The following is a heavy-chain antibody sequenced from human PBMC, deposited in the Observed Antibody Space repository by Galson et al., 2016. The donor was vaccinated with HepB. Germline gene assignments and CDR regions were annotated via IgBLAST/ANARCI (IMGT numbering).Heavy chain of an antibody. CDR3: ARQQMYTMSAFDY. J-gene: IGHJ4*02. Sequence: SLRLSCAASGFTFSTYWMSWVRQAPGKGLEWVAHIKPDGSEKYYVDSVKGRFTISRDTAKSSLYLQMNSLRAEDTAVYYCARQQMYTMSAFDYWGQGTLVTVSS. CDR2: IKPDGSEK. D-gene: IGHD5-24*01. CDR1: GFTFSTYW. V-gene: IGHV3-7*01.